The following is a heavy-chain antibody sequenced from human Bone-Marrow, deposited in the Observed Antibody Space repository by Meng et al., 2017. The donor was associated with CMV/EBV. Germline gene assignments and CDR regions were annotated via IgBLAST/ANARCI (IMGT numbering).Heavy chain of an antibody. D-gene: IGHD6-19*01. CDR3: TTFLQGHSSGWQIARTF. Sequence: GESLKISCAASGFTFSNAWMSWVRQAPGKGLEWVGRIKSKTDGGTTDYAAPVKGRFTISRDDSKNTLYLQMNSLKTEDTAVYYCTTFLQGHSSGWQIARTFWGQGTLVTVSS. CDR1: GFTFSNAW. CDR2: IKSKTDGGTT. V-gene: IGHV3-15*01. J-gene: IGHJ4*02.